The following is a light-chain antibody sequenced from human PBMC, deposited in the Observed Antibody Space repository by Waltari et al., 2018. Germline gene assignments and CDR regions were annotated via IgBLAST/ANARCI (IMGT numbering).Light chain of an antibody. Sequence: DILMTQSPSSLSASVGDRVPITCRASQSVSNYLNWYQQKPGKAPKLLIYAASSLQSGVPSRFSGSGSGTDFTLTISSLQPEDFATYYCQQSYSVPLTFGGGTKVEIK. CDR3: QQSYSVPLT. CDR1: QSVSNY. J-gene: IGKJ4*01. CDR2: AAS. V-gene: IGKV1-39*01.